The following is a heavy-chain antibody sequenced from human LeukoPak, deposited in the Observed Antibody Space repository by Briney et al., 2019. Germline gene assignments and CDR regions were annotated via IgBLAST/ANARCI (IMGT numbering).Heavy chain of an antibody. CDR1: GFTFSSYW. Sequence: GGSLRLSCAASGFTFSSYWMTWVRQAPGKGLEWVANIKQDGSEKYYVDSVKGRFTISRDNAKNSLYLQMNSLRAEDTAVYYCARDQYSSGWYGAFDIWGQGTMVTVSS. D-gene: IGHD6-19*01. CDR3: ARDQYSSGWYGAFDI. V-gene: IGHV3-7*01. J-gene: IGHJ3*02. CDR2: IKQDGSEK.